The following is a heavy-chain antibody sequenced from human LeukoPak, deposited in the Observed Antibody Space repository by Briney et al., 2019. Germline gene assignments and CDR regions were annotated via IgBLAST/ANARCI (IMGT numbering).Heavy chain of an antibody. V-gene: IGHV3-74*01. CDR2: INYDGTTT. J-gene: IGHJ3*02. D-gene: IGHD3-10*01. CDR3: ARGLFYFASGRRQGAFDI. CDR1: EFSASSYW. Sequence: PGGSLRLSCAASEFSASSYWMHWVRQAPGKGLMWLSRINYDGTTTYYADSVQGRFTISRDNAKNTLHLQMNSLRAEDTAVYFCARGLFYFASGRRQGAFDIWGQGTMVTVSS.